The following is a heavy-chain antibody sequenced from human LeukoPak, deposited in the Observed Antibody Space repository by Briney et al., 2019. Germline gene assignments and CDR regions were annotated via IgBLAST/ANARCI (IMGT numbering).Heavy chain of an antibody. V-gene: IGHV1-58*01. CDR3: AADLPYSNYGPLDY. CDR1: GFTFSNSA. D-gene: IGHD4-11*01. J-gene: IGHJ4*02. CDR2: IVVGSGNS. Sequence: SVKVSCKASGFTFSNSAVQWVRQARGQRLEWIGWIVVGSGNSNYAQKFQERVTITRDMSRSTAYMELSSLRSEDTAVYYCAADLPYSNYGPLDYWGQGTLVTVSS.